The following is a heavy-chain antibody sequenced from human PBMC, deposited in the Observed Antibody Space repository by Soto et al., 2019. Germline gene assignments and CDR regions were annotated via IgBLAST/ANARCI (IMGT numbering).Heavy chain of an antibody. CDR2: ISSNGVST. J-gene: IGHJ6*02. V-gene: IGHV3-64*01. Sequence: EVQLVESGGGLVQPGGSLRLYCAASGFTFSIYAMHWVRQAPGKGLEYVSAISSNGVSTYYANSVKGRVTISRDNSKNTLYLQMGSLRAEDMAVYYCARRQQGELYGMDAWGQGTTVTVSS. CDR3: ARRQQGELYGMDA. CDR1: GFTFSIYA. D-gene: IGHD1-26*01.